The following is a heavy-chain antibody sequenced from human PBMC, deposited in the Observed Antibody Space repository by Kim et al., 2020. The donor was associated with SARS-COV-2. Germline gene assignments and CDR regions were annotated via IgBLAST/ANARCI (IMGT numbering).Heavy chain of an antibody. CDR2: INPKSGDT. CDR3: ARPVIEFGELLAFDY. Sequence: ASVKVSCKASGYTFIGYYMHWVRQAPGQGLEWMGWINPKSGDTNYAPKFQGWVTMTRDTSISTVYMELGRLTSDDTAVYFCARPVIEFGELLAFDYWGQGTLVTVSS. CDR1: GYTFIGYY. V-gene: IGHV1-2*04. J-gene: IGHJ4*02. D-gene: IGHD3-10*01.